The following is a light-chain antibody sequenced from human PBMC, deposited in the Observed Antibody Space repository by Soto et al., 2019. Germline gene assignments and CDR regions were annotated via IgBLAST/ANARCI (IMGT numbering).Light chain of an antibody. J-gene: IGKJ1*01. CDR3: LQGTHWALT. Sequence: DVVMPQSPLSLPVTLGQPASISCRSSQGLIHSDGNTYLHWFQQRPGQSPRSLINNVSNRDSGVTVRFSGSGSGTDFTLKISRVEAEDVGLFYVLQGTHWALTFGQGNKVEIK. V-gene: IGKV2-30*02. CDR1: QGLIHSDGNTY. CDR2: NVS.